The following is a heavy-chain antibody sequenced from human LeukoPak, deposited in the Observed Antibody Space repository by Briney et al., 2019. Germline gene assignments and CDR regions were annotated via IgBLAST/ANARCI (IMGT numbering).Heavy chain of an antibody. V-gene: IGHV3-7*01. CDR3: ARADSWDGLLVGASVYYFDY. J-gene: IGHJ4*02. D-gene: IGHD1-26*01. Sequence: PGGSLRLSCAASGFTFSSYWMSWVRQAPGKGLEWVANIKQDGSEKYYVDSVKGRFTISRDNAKNSLYLQMNSLRAEDTAVYYCARADSWDGLLVGASVYYFDYWGQGTLVTVSS. CDR1: GFTFSSYW. CDR2: IKQDGSEK.